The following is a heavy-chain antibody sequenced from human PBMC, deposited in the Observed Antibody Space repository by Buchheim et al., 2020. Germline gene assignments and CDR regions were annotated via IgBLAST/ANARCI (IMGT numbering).Heavy chain of an antibody. D-gene: IGHD5-18*01. CDR3: ARADTAMVTNYYYYYGMDV. Sequence: EVQLVESGGGLVKPGGSLRLSCAASGFTFSSYSMNWVRQAPGKGLEWVSSISSSSSYIYYADSVKGRFTILRDNAKNSLYLQMNSLRAEDTAVYYCARADTAMVTNYYYYYGMDVWGQGTT. V-gene: IGHV3-21*01. J-gene: IGHJ6*02. CDR1: GFTFSSYS. CDR2: ISSSSSYI.